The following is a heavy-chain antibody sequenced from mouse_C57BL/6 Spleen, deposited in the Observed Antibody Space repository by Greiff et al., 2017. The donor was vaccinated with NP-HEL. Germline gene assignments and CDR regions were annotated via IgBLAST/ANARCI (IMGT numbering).Heavy chain of an antibody. V-gene: IGHV1-72*01. CDR2: IDPNSGGT. CDR3: AFITTVVATDWYFNV. D-gene: IGHD1-1*01. CDR1: GYTFTSYW. Sequence: QVQLQQPGAELVKPGASVKLSCKASGYTFTSYWMHWVKQTPGRGLEWIGRIDPNSGGTKYNEKFKSKATLTVDKPSSTAYMQLSSLTSEDSAVYYCAFITTVVATDWYFNVWGTGTTVTVSS. J-gene: IGHJ1*03.